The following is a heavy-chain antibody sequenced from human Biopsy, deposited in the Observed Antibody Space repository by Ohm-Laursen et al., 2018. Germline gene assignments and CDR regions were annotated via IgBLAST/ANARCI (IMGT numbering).Heavy chain of an antibody. Sequence: GTLSLTCTVSGDSISSVYWTWIRRPAGKGLEWIGRIYGSGSTNYNPSLRGRVILSGDTSKKQVSLILRSVTAADTAVYYCAREGLDWDNRRYKGLDVWGQGATVIVSS. V-gene: IGHV4-4*07. D-gene: IGHD1/OR15-1a*01. CDR3: AREGLDWDNRRYKGLDV. CDR2: IYGSGST. CDR1: GDSISSVY. J-gene: IGHJ6*02.